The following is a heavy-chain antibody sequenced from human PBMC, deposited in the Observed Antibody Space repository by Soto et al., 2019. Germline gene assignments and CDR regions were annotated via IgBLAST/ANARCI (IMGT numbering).Heavy chain of an antibody. CDR3: AKDPEYYDFWSGYYPFDY. V-gene: IGHV3-23*01. CDR2: ISGSGGST. Sequence: GGSLRLSCAASGFTFSSYAMSWVRQAPGKGLEWVSAISGSGGSTYYADSVKGRFTISRDNSKNTLYLQMNSLRAEDTAVYYCAKDPEYYDFWSGYYPFDYWGQGTLVTVSS. D-gene: IGHD3-3*01. CDR1: GFTFSSYA. J-gene: IGHJ4*02.